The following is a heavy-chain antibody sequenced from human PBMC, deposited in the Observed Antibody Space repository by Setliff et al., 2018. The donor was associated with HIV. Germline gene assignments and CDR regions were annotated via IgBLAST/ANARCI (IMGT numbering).Heavy chain of an antibody. CDR3: ARAVRDSSGYIYYYYYTDV. CDR2: IRNKANSYTT. CDR1: GFTFTSAW. J-gene: IGHJ6*03. D-gene: IGHD3-22*01. V-gene: IGHV3-72*01. Sequence: PGGSLRLSCAASGFTFTSAWMTWVRQAPGKGLEWVGRIRNKANSYTTEYAASVKGRFTISRDDSKNSLYLQMDSLKTEDTAVYYCARAVRDSSGYIYYYYYTDVWGKGTMVTVSS.